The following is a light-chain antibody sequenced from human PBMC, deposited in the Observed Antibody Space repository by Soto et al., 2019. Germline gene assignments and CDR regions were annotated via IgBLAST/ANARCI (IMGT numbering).Light chain of an antibody. Sequence: DIQMPQSPSTLSGSVGDRVTITCRASQSISSWLAWYQQKPGKAATLLIYDASSLESGVPSRFSGSGSGTEFTLTISSLQPDDFATYYCQQYNSYSGTFGQGTKVDIK. CDR3: QQYNSYSGT. CDR2: DAS. J-gene: IGKJ1*01. CDR1: QSISSW. V-gene: IGKV1-5*01.